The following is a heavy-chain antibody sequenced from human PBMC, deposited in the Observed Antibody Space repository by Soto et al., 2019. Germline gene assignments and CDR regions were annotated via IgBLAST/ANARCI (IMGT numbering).Heavy chain of an antibody. CDR3: AREEGQLGAFDY. J-gene: IGHJ4*02. CDR1: GDIVSSNSAA. V-gene: IGHV6-1*01. CDR2: TYYRAKWYN. D-gene: IGHD6-6*01. Sequence: ISGDIVSSNSAAWNWFRQSPSRGLEWLGRTYYRAKWYNHYAESMESRVIINPDTSKNQFSLVLNSVTPEDTSVYFCAREEGQLGAFDYWGQGTLVTVSS.